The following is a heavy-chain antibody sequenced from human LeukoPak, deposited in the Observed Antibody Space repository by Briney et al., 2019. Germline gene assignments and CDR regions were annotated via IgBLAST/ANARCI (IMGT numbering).Heavy chain of an antibody. J-gene: IGHJ4*02. Sequence: SETLSLTCTVSGGSISSPNYYWGWIRQPPGKGLEWFGSMYYSGNTYYNPSLKSRVTISVDTSKNQFSLKLTSVTAADTAVYYCARHSTIFGHFGYWGQGTLVTVSS. D-gene: IGHD3-3*01. CDR3: ARHSTIFGHFGY. V-gene: IGHV4-39*01. CDR1: GGSISSPNYY. CDR2: MYYSGNT.